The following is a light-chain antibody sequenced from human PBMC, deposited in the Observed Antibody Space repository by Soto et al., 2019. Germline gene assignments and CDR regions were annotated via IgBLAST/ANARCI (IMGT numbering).Light chain of an antibody. CDR3: QQYNTWPRT. V-gene: IGKV3-15*01. CDR1: QSVSSN. Sequence: EIVMTQSPATLSVSPGERANLSCRASQSVSSNLAWYQQKPGQAPRLLIYGASTSATGIPARFSGSGSGTEFTLTISSLQSEDFAVYYCQQYNTWPRTFGQGTKVEIK. CDR2: GAS. J-gene: IGKJ1*01.